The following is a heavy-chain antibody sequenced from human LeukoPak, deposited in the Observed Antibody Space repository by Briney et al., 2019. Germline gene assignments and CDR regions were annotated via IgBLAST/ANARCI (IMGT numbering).Heavy chain of an antibody. CDR3: TTVGE. CDR1: GFTFSNAW. J-gene: IGHJ4*02. CDR2: LKNKTDGGPT. V-gene: IGHV3-15*01. Sequence: GGSLRLSCAASGFTFSNAWMSWVRQAPGKGLEWVGRLKNKTDGGPTDYAAPVKGRFTISRDDSKNTLYLQMNSLKTEDTAVYYCTTVGEWGQGTLVTVFS. D-gene: IGHD4-17*01.